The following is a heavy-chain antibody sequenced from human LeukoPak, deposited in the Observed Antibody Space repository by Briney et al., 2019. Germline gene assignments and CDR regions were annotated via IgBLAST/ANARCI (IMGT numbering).Heavy chain of an antibody. CDR3: AREEVRSSPSKLDY. CDR2: IWYDGSNK. D-gene: IGHD6-6*01. Sequence: PGGSLRLSCAASGFTFSSYTMNWVRQAPGKGLEWVAVIWYDGSNKYYADSVKGRFTISRDNSKNTLYLQMNSLRAEDTAVYYCAREEVRSSPSKLDYWGQGTLVTVSS. J-gene: IGHJ4*02. CDR1: GFTFSSYT. V-gene: IGHV3-33*08.